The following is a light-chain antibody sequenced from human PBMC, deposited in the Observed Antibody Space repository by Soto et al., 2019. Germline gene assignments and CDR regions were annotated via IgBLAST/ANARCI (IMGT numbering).Light chain of an antibody. CDR1: SSDVGSYNL. J-gene: IGLJ1*01. CDR2: EGS. V-gene: IGLV2-23*01. CDR3: CSSAGSSTYG. Sequence: QSVLTQPASVSGSPGQSITISCTGTSSDVGSYNLVSWYQQHPGKAPKLMIYEGSKRPSGVSNRFSGSKSGNTASLTISGLQAEDEADYSCCSSAGSSTYGFGTGTXVTVL.